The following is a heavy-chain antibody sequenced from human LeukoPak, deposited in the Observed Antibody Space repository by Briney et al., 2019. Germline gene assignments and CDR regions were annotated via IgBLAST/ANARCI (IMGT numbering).Heavy chain of an antibody. J-gene: IGHJ6*02. V-gene: IGHV3-74*01. CDR2: INSDGSST. D-gene: IGHD6-13*01. CDR1: GFTFSSYW. CDR3: ARILRIARDYYGMDV. Sequence: GSLRLSCAGSGFTFSSYWMHWVRQAPGKGLVWVSSINSDGSSTSYADSVKGRFTISRDNAKNTLYLQMNSLRAEDTAVYYCARILRIARDYYGMDVWGQGTTVTVSS.